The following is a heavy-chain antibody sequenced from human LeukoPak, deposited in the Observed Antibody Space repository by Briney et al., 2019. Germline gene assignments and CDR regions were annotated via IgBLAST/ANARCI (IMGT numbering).Heavy chain of an antibody. CDR2: IYSSGST. Sequence: PSETLSLTCTVSGGSINSYYWSWIRKPAGKGLEWIGRIYSSGSTNYNPSLKSRVSMSVDTSKNQFSLKLTSVTAADTAVYYCARGGKATVVTMWGQGILVTVSS. D-gene: IGHD4-23*01. V-gene: IGHV4-4*07. J-gene: IGHJ4*02. CDR1: GGSINSYY. CDR3: ARGGKATVVTM.